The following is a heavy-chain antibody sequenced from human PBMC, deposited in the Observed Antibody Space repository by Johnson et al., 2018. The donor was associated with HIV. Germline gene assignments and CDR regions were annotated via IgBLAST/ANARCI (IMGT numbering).Heavy chain of an antibody. V-gene: IGHV3-9*01. CDR1: GFTVSSNY. Sequence: VQLVESGGGLVQPGGSLRLSCAASGFTVSSNYMSWVRQAPGKGLEWVSGISWNSGSIGYADSVKGRFTISRDNAKNSLYLQMNSLRAEDTALYYCAKERRAPRAFDIWGQGTMVTVSS. J-gene: IGHJ3*02. CDR3: AKERRAPRAFDI. CDR2: ISWNSGSI.